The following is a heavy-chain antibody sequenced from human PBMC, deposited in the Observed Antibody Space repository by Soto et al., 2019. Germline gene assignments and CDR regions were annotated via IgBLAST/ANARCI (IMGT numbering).Heavy chain of an antibody. D-gene: IGHD2-15*01. CDR2: ISSSGSTI. J-gene: IGHJ4*02. V-gene: IGHV3-11*01. Sequence: QVQLVESGGGLVKPGGSLRLSCAASGFTFSDYYMSWIRQAPGQGLEWVSYISSSGSTIYYADTVKGRFTIARDNAKNSLYLQMNSLRAEDTAVYYCAGELVVAATVYDYWGQGTLVTVSS. CDR1: GFTFSDYY. CDR3: AGELVVAATVYDY.